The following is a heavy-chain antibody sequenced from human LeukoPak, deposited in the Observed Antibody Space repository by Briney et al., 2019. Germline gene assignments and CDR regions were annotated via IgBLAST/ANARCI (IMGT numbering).Heavy chain of an antibody. CDR3: ARFAAGGSYYYYMDV. D-gene: IGHD6-25*01. CDR1: GFTFSSYS. V-gene: IGHV3-48*04. Sequence: GGSLRLSCATSGFTFSSYSMNWVRQAPGKGLEWVSYISSSSGTIYYADSVKGRFTISRDNAENSLYLQMNSLRVEDTAVYYCARFAAGGSYYYYMDVWGKGTTVTVSS. CDR2: ISSSSGTI. J-gene: IGHJ6*03.